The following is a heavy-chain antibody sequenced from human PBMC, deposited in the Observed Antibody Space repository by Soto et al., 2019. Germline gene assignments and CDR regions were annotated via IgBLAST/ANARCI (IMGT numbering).Heavy chain of an antibody. J-gene: IGHJ4*02. V-gene: IGHV4-34*01. Sequence: QVQLQQRGAGLLKPSETLSLTCAVYGGSFSGYYWSWLRQPPGKGLEWIGESNHSGSTNYNPSLMCRVAISVDTYKNHFSLKLSSVCAADAAVYDCARGHCSGGSCPLDFWGQGTVVTVSS. D-gene: IGHD2-15*01. CDR1: GGSFSGYY. CDR3: ARGHCSGGSCPLDF. CDR2: SNHSGST.